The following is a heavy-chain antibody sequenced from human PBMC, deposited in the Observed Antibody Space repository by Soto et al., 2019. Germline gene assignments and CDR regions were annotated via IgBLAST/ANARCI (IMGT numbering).Heavy chain of an antibody. J-gene: IGHJ4*02. D-gene: IGHD3-10*01. CDR1: GGSISSGGYY. CDR2: IYYSGST. Sequence: QVQLQESGPGLVKPSQTLYLTCTVSGGSISSGGYYWSWIRQHPGKGLEWIGYIYYSGSTYYNPSLKSRVTISVDTSKNQFSLKLSSVTAADTAVYYCARAGGGSGSYENWGQGTLVTVSS. CDR3: ARAGGGSGSYEN. V-gene: IGHV4-31*03.